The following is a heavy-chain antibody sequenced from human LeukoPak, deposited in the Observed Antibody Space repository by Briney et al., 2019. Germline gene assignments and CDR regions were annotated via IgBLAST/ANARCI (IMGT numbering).Heavy chain of an antibody. CDR3: AKDRGYSHGFDY. D-gene: IGHD5-18*01. Sequence: GGSLRLSCAASGFTFSSHGMHWVCQAPRQGLGWVAGISYDGRNKEYVDSVKDRFTISRDNSKNTLYLQMNSLRAEDTAVYNCAKDRGYSHGFDYWGQGTLVTVSS. J-gene: IGHJ4*02. CDR1: GFTFSSHG. V-gene: IGHV3-30*18. CDR2: ISYDGRNK.